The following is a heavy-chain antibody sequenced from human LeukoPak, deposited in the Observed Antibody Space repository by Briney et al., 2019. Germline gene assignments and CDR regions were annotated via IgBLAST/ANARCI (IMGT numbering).Heavy chain of an antibody. J-gene: IGHJ4*02. Sequence: GGSLRLSCAASGFTFNSYAMSWVRQAPGKGLEWVSAISGGGDDTYSADSMKGRFAISRDNSKNTLYLQMNSLRAEDTAIYYCAKERGTALDYWGQGTLVTVSS. D-gene: IGHD1-1*01. CDR3: AKERGTALDY. CDR2: ISGGGDDT. CDR1: GFTFNSYA. V-gene: IGHV3-23*01.